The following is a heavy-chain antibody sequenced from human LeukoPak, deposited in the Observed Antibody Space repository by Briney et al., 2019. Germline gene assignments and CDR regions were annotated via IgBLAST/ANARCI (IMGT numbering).Heavy chain of an antibody. J-gene: IGHJ4*02. CDR3: ARDVSSNWYTLNL. Sequence: PGGSLRLSCKDSGLSTDGYGMSWVRQVPGKGLEWVCGINWDGGNRHCADSVKGRFSISRDNAENSLFLDMSSLRVEDTAFYYCARDVSSNWYTLNLWGQGTQVTVTS. CDR2: INWDGGNR. D-gene: IGHD6-13*01. CDR1: GLSTDGYG. V-gene: IGHV3-20*04.